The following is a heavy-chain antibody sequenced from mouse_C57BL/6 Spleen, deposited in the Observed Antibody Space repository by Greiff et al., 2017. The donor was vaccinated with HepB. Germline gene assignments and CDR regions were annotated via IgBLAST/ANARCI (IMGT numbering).Heavy chain of an antibody. V-gene: IGHV1-62-2*01. CDR2: FYPGSGSI. J-gene: IGHJ1*03. Sequence: QVQLKESGAELVKPGASVKLSCKASGYTFTEYTIHWVKQRSGQGLEWIGWFYPGSGSIKYNEKFKDKATLTADKSSSTVYMELSRLTSEDSAVYFCARHEDPYYYGSEGYWYFDVWGTGTTVTVSS. D-gene: IGHD1-1*01. CDR3: ARHEDPYYYGSEGYWYFDV. CDR1: GYTFTEYT.